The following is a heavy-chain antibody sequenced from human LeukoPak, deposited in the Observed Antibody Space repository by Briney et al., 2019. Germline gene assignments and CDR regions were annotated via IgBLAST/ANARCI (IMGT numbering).Heavy chain of an antibody. CDR3: ARGLYPNTVGWYFDF. Sequence: PSETLSLSCTISGGSFNSHFRSWIRQPAGKGLEWIGRIHSTGTPNYNPSLRSRVTISVDTSKHRFSLKESSVSAADTAVYYYARGLYPNTVGWYFDFWGEGTLVTVSS. CDR1: GGSFNSHF. V-gene: IGHV4-4*07. D-gene: IGHD6-19*01. J-gene: IGHJ4*02. CDR2: IHSTGTP.